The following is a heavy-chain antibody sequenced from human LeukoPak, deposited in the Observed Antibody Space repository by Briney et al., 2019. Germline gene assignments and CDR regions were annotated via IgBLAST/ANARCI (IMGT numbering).Heavy chain of an antibody. CDR2: IYYSGST. CDR3: ARGAYCGGDCFYYFDY. CDR1: ADSISNYY. J-gene: IGHJ4*02. Sequence: SETLSLTCTVSADSISNYYWNWIRQPPGQGLEWIGYIYYSGSTKYNPSPKSRVTISVDTSKNQFSLKLSSVTAADTAVYYCARGAYCGGDCFYYFDYWGQGTLVTVSS. D-gene: IGHD2-21*01. V-gene: IGHV4-59*01.